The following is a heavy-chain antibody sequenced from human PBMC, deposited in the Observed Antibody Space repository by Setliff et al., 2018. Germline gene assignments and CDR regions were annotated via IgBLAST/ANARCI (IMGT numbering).Heavy chain of an antibody. CDR3: ARDLGYKGDYYMDV. CDR1: GYTFSSYA. V-gene: IGHV7-4-1*02. CDR2: INTITGNP. Sequence: ASVKVSCKASGYTFSSYAMNWVRQAPGQGLEWMGRINTITGNPTYAQGFTGRFVFSLDTSVSTAYLQISSLKPEATAVYYCARDLGYKGDYYMDVWGKGTTVTVSS. D-gene: IGHD5-18*01. J-gene: IGHJ6*03.